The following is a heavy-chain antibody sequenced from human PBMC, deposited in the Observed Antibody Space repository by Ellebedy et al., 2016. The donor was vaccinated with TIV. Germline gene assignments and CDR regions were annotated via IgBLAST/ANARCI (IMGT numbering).Heavy chain of an antibody. CDR2: IYYSGST. CDR1: GGSISSYY. CDR3: ARTGRGSSTGMDV. J-gene: IGHJ6*02. V-gene: IGHV4-59*01. D-gene: IGHD2-15*01. Sequence: MPSETLSLTCTVSGGSISSYYWSWIRQPPGKGLEWIGYIYYSGSTNYNPSLKSRVTISVDTSKNRFSLRLSSVTAADTAVYYCARTGRGSSTGMDVWGQGTTVTVSS.